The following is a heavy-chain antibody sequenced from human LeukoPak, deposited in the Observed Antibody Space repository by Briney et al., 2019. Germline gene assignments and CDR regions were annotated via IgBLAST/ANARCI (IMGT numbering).Heavy chain of an antibody. V-gene: IGHV1-18*01. Sequence: ASVKVSCKASGYSFTNFAIHWVRQAPGQRLEWMARISAYSGNTEYAQKMQGRVTMTTDTSTSTAYMELRNLISDDSTVYFCARDAVSTVTAGGIDYWGQGTLVTVSS. CDR2: ISAYSGNT. J-gene: IGHJ4*02. D-gene: IGHD2-21*02. CDR1: GYSFTNFA. CDR3: ARDAVSTVTAGGIDY.